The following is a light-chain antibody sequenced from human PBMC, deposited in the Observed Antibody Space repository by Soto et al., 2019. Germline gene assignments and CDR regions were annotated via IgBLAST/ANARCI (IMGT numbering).Light chain of an antibody. CDR1: QSISIW. Sequence: DIQMTQSPSTLSSSVGDRVTITCRASQSISIWLAWYQQKPGKAPKILIYKASSLESGVPSRFSGSGSGTEFTLTISSLQPDDFAAYYCQQYSTYTPRTFGQGTMVDVK. J-gene: IGKJ1*01. CDR2: KAS. CDR3: QQYSTYTPRT. V-gene: IGKV1-5*03.